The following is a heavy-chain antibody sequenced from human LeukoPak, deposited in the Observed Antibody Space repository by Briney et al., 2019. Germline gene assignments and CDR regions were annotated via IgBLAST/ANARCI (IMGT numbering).Heavy chain of an antibody. CDR1: GFTFSSYA. CDR2: ISYDENNK. D-gene: IGHD6-6*01. Sequence: GESLRLSCAASGFTFSSYAMHWVRQAPGKGLEWVAVISYDENNKYYADSVKGRFTISRDNSKNTLYLQMNSLRAEDTAVYYCARADLVYWGQGTLVTVSS. CDR3: ARADLVY. V-gene: IGHV3-30-3*01. J-gene: IGHJ4*02.